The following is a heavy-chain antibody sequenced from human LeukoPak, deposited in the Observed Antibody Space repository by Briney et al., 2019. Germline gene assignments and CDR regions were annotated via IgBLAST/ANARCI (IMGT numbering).Heavy chain of an antibody. D-gene: IGHD3-10*01. J-gene: IGHJ3*02. CDR1: GGSISSYY. CDR2: IYYSGST. V-gene: IGHV4-59*01. Sequence: SETLSLTCTVSGGSISSYYWSWIRQPPGKGLEWIGYIYYSGSTNYNPSLKSRVTISVDTSKNQFSLKLSSVTAADTAVYYCARDLARGDAFDIWGQGTMVTVSS. CDR3: ARDLARGDAFDI.